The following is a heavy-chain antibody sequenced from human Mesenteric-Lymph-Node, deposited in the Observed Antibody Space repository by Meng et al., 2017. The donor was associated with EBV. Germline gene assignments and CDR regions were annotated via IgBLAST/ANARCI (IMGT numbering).Heavy chain of an antibody. D-gene: IGHD6-19*01. Sequence: QVQLGQLGAEVKKPGASVKVSCKASGYTFTSYDINWVRQSTGQGLEWMGWMNPNSGNTGYAQKFQGRVTMTRNTSISTAYMELSSLRSEDTAVYYCARGRPVAGTRFDYWGQGTLVTVSS. CDR1: GYTFTSYD. CDR2: MNPNSGNT. CDR3: ARGRPVAGTRFDY. J-gene: IGHJ4*02. V-gene: IGHV1-8*01.